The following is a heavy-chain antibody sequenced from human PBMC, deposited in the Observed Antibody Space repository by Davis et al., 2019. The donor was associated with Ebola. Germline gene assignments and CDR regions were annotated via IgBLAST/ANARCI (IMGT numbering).Heavy chain of an antibody. CDR2: ISSSGSTI. D-gene: IGHD2-15*01. CDR3: ARDHAYCSGGSCYYPLGMDV. J-gene: IGHJ6*02. Sequence: PGGSLRLSCAASGFTFSDYYMSWIRQAPGKGLEWVSYISSSGSTIYYADSVKGRFTISRDNAKNSLYLQMNSLRAEDTAVYYCARDHAYCSGGSCYYPLGMDVWGQGTTVTVSS. V-gene: IGHV3-11*04. CDR1: GFTFSDYY.